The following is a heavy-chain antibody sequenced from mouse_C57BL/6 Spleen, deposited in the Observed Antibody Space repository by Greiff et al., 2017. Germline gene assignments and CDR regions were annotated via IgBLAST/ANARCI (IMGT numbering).Heavy chain of an antibody. CDR3: ERGDSNYVWFAY. CDR2: IDPSDSYT. V-gene: IGHV1-69*01. Sequence: QVQLQQPGAELVMPGASVKLSCQASGYTFTSYWMHWVKQRPGQGLEWIGEIDPSDSYTNYNQKFKGKSTLTVDKSSSTAYMQLSSLTSEDSAVYYCERGDSNYVWFAYWGQATLATVSA. D-gene: IGHD2-5*01. CDR1: GYTFTSYW. J-gene: IGHJ3*01.